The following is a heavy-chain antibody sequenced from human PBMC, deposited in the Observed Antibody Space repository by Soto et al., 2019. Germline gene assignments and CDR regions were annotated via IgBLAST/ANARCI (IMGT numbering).Heavy chain of an antibody. J-gene: IGHJ4*02. D-gene: IGHD3-22*01. CDR2: ISYDGSNK. CDR3: AKEQDYYDSRGDLTGPFDY. CDR1: GFTFSSYG. V-gene: IGHV3-30*18. Sequence: GGSLRLSCAASGFTFSSYGMHWVRQAPGKGLEWVAVISYDGSNKYYADSVKGRFTISRDNSKNTLYLQMNSLRAEDTAVYYCAKEQDYYDSRGDLTGPFDYWGQGTLVTVSS.